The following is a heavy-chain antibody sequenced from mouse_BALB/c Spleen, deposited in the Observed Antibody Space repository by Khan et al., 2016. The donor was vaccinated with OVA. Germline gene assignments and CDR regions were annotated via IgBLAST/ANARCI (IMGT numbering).Heavy chain of an antibody. Sequence: QIQLVQSGPDLKKPGETVKLSCTASEFTFRNYGMTWVNQAPEKGLKLMAWINTTTGNPSYPDSFKGRFAFSLETSASTAYLQISNLKNEDMTTYFCARISSYWYSDVWGAGTTVTVSS. D-gene: IGHD6-2*01. V-gene: IGHV9-1*02. J-gene: IGHJ1*01. CDR2: INTTTGNP. CDR1: EFTFRNYG. CDR3: ARISSYWYSDV.